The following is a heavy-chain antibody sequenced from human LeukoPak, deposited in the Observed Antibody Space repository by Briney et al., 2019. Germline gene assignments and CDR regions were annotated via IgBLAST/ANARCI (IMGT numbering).Heavy chain of an antibody. Sequence: SETLSLTCTVSGGSISSGNFHWSWIRQSAGKGLEWIGRINTAGSTSYNPFLKSRVTISVDTFKNQFSLKLTSVTAADTAVYYCARVTDYGATFPDYWGQGTLVTVSS. CDR2: INTAGST. CDR1: GGSISSGNFH. D-gene: IGHD4-17*01. J-gene: IGHJ4*02. CDR3: ARVTDYGATFPDY. V-gene: IGHV4-61*02.